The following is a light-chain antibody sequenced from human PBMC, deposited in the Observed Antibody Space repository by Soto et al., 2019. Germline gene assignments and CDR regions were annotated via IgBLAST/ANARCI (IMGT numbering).Light chain of an antibody. V-gene: IGKV3-20*01. CDR1: QSLTSSY. CDR3: QQYGSLIT. J-gene: IGKJ5*01. CDR2: GAF. Sequence: SVLTQSPGTLSLSPGERATLSCRASQSLTSSYLAWYQQKPGQAPRLLIYGAFSRATGIPDRFSGSGSGTDFTLTISRLEPEDFAVYYCQQYGSLITFGQGTRLEI.